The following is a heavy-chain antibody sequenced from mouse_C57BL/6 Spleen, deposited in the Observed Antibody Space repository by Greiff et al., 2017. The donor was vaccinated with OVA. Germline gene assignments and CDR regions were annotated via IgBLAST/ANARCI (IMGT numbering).Heavy chain of an antibody. Sequence: QVQLQQSGPELVKPGASVKISCKASGYSFTSYYIHWVKQRPGQGLEWIGWIYPGSGNTKYNEKFKGKATLTADTSSSTAYMQLSSLTSEDSAVYYSARNWVYFDYWGQGTTLTVSS. CDR2: IYPGSGNT. CDR1: GYSFTSYY. CDR3: ARNWVYFDY. V-gene: IGHV1-66*01. D-gene: IGHD4-1*01. J-gene: IGHJ2*01.